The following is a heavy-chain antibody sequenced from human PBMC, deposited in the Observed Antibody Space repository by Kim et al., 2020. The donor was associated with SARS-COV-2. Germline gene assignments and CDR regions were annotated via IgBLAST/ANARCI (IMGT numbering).Heavy chain of an antibody. V-gene: IGHV3-30*04. Sequence: GGSLRLSCAASGFTFSSYAMHWVRQAPGKGLEWVAVISYDGSNKYYADSVKGRFTISRDNSKNTLYLQMNSLRAEDTAVYYCARGIVVVVAATNGMDVWGQGTTVTVSS. D-gene: IGHD2-15*01. J-gene: IGHJ6*02. CDR1: GFTFSSYA. CDR2: ISYDGSNK. CDR3: ARGIVVVVAATNGMDV.